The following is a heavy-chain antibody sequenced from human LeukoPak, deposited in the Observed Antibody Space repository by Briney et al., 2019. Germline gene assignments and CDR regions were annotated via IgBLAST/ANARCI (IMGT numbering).Heavy chain of an antibody. CDR2: ISGSGGST. Sequence: GGSLRLSCAASGFTFSSYAMSWVRQAPGKGLEWVSAISGSGGSTYYADSVKGRFTISRDNPKNTLYLQMNSLRAEDTAVYYCAKDGDIVVVVVYDYWGQGTLVTVSS. J-gene: IGHJ4*02. D-gene: IGHD2-15*01. CDR1: GFTFSSYA. CDR3: AKDGDIVVVVVYDY. V-gene: IGHV3-23*01.